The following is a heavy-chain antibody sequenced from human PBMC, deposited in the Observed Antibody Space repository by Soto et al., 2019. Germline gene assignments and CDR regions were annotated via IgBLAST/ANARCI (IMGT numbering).Heavy chain of an antibody. Sequence: QITLKESGPTLVKPTQTLTLTCTFSGFSLSTSGVGVGWIRQPPGKALEWLALLYWDDDKRYSPSLKSRLTXTXAPSKNQVVLTMTNMDPVDTATYYCAHRQRTVYFDYWGQGTLVTVSS. J-gene: IGHJ4*02. CDR3: AHRQRTVYFDY. CDR2: LYWDDDK. CDR1: GFSLSTSGVG. V-gene: IGHV2-5*02. D-gene: IGHD4-17*01.